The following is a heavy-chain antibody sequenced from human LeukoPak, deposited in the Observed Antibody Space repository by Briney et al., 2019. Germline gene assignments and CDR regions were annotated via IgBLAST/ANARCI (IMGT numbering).Heavy chain of an antibody. D-gene: IGHD2-2*01. CDR1: GGSISSYY. Sequence: PSETLSLTCTVSGGSISSYYWSWIRQPARKGLEWIGRIYTSGSTNYNPSLKSRVTMSVDTSKNQFSLKLSSVTAADTAVYYCAREILRYCSSTSCSYYYYYYYMDVWGKGTTVTVSS. CDR2: IYTSGST. J-gene: IGHJ6*03. CDR3: AREILRYCSSTSCSYYYYYYYMDV. V-gene: IGHV4-4*07.